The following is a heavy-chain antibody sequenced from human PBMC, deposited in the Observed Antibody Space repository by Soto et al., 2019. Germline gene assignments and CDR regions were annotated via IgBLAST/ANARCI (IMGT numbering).Heavy chain of an antibody. D-gene: IGHD1-20*01. CDR2: ISYDGSNK. CDR3: AKEGFNWNAVAAFDI. Sequence: QVQLVESGGGVVQPGRSLRLSCAASGFTFSSYGMHWVRQAPGKGLEWVAVISYDGSNKYYADSVKGRFTISRDNSKNTLYLQMNSLRAEDTAVYYCAKEGFNWNAVAAFDIWGQGTMVTVSS. V-gene: IGHV3-30*18. CDR1: GFTFSSYG. J-gene: IGHJ3*02.